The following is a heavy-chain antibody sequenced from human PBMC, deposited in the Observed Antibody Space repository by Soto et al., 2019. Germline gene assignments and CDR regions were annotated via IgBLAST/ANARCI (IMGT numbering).Heavy chain of an antibody. CDR2: ISSSSSYI. Sequence: EVQLVESGGGLVKPGGSLRLSCAASGFTFSSYSMNWVRQAPGKGLEWVSSISSSSSYIYYADSVKGRFTISRDNAKNSLYLQMNSLRAEDTAVYYCARSFRGAGSYDEIAFDIWGQGTMVTVSA. CDR1: GFTFSSYS. D-gene: IGHD3-10*01. J-gene: IGHJ3*02. V-gene: IGHV3-21*01. CDR3: ARSFRGAGSYDEIAFDI.